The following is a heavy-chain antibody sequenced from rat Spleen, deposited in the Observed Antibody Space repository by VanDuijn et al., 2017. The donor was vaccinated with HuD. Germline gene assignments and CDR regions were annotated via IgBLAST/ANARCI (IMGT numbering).Heavy chain of an antibody. J-gene: IGHJ2*01. CDR3: ATGIQLYFFDH. V-gene: IGHV5S10*01. CDR1: GFIFSDYY. Sequence: EVQLVESGGGLVQPGRSLKLSCAASGFIFSDYYMAWVRQAPKKGLEWVATIVYDGSRIYYRDSVKGRFTISRDNAKSTLFLQMDSLRSEDTATYYCATGIQLYFFDHWGQGVMVTVSS. CDR2: IVYDGSRI. D-gene: IGHD1-5*01.